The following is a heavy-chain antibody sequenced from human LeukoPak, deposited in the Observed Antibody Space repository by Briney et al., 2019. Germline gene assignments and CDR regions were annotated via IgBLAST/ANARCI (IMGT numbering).Heavy chain of an antibody. J-gene: IGHJ4*02. CDR3: ATRTSSGYYSFDY. V-gene: IGHV5-51*01. CDR2: IYPGDSDT. Sequence: GESLKISCKGSGYSFTTYWIAWVRQMPGKGLEWMGIIYPGDSDTRYSPSFQGQVTISADKSISTAYLQWNSLKASDTAMYYCATRTSSGYYSFDYWSQGTLVTVSS. D-gene: IGHD3-22*01. CDR1: GYSFTTYW.